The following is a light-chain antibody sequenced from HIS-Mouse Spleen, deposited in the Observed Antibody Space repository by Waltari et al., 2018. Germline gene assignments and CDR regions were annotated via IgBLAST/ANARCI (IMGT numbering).Light chain of an antibody. CDR1: QSVSSY. CDR3: QQRSNWTWT. V-gene: IGKV3-11*01. Sequence: DIVLTQSPATLSFSPGERATLPCRASQSVSSYLAWYQQKPGPAPRLLIYDASNRATGIPARFSGSGSGTDFTLTISSLEPEDFAVYYCQQRSNWTWTFGQGTKVEIK. CDR2: DAS. J-gene: IGKJ1*01.